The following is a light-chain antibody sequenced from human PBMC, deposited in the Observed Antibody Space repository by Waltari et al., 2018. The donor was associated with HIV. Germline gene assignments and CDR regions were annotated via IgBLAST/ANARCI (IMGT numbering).Light chain of an antibody. Sequence: EIVMTQSPATLSVSPGERATLSCRASQSVSSNLAWYKQKAGQPPRLLIYGASTRATGIPARFSGSGSWTEFTRTISSLQSEDFAVYYCQQYNNWPPLTFGGGTKVEIK. CDR1: QSVSSN. V-gene: IGKV3-15*01. CDR3: QQYNNWPPLT. J-gene: IGKJ4*01. CDR2: GAS.